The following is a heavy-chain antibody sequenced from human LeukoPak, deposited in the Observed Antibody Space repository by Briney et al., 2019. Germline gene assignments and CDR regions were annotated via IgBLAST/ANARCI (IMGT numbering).Heavy chain of an antibody. Sequence: GGSLRLSCAASGFTFSSYAMSWVRQAPGKGLEWVSTISATGGSTFYADSVKGRFTISRDNSKDTLYLQINSLRAEDTAVYFCAKVQTTVVSPPDSWGQGTLVTVSS. CDR2: ISATGGST. D-gene: IGHD4-23*01. CDR3: AKVQTTVVSPPDS. V-gene: IGHV3-23*01. J-gene: IGHJ4*02. CDR1: GFTFSSYA.